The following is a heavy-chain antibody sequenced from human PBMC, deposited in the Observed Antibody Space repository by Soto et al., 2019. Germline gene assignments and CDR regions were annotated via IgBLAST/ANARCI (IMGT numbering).Heavy chain of an antibody. CDR3: ASARYFGVDV. CDR2: TYYTGST. D-gene: IGHD5-18*01. Sequence: SETLSLTCSDSGGSMNDVTHYWARIRQPPGKGLEWIATTYYTGSTHYNSSLKSRATISVDTSQNQFSLELTSVTAADTAVYHCASARYFGVDVWGHGTTVTVSS. V-gene: IGHV4-39*01. J-gene: IGHJ6*02. CDR1: GGSMNDVTHY.